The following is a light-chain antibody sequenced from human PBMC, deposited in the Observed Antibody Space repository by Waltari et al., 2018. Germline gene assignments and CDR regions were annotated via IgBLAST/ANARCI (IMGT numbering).Light chain of an antibody. CDR1: QTILHSSYNKNY. V-gene: IGKV4-1*01. CDR3: QQYYSAPYT. CDR2: GTS. Sequence: DIVMTQSPDSLAVSLGETTTLTCKSSQTILHSSYNKNYLAWYQVKPGQAPKLLVYGTSTRESGVPDRFSGSGSGTDFSLTISSLQAEDVAVYYCQQYYSAPYTFGQGTKLEIK. J-gene: IGKJ2*01.